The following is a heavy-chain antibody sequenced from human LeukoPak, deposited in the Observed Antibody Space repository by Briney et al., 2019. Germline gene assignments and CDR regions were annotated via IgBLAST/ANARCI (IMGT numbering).Heavy chain of an antibody. D-gene: IGHD2-15*01. Sequence: GGSLRLSCAASGFIFSNYAIHWVRQAPGKGLEWVAVISYDGSNKYYADSVQGRFTISRDNSKSTLCLQMNSLRAEDTAVYYCAKQLGYCSDGSCYFPYWGQGTLVTVSS. CDR2: ISYDGSNK. J-gene: IGHJ4*02. CDR1: GFIFSNYA. CDR3: AKQLGYCSDGSCYFPY. V-gene: IGHV3-30*04.